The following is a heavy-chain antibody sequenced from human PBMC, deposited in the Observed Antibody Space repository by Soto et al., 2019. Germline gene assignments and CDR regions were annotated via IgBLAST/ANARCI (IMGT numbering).Heavy chain of an antibody. J-gene: IGHJ4*02. Sequence: QVQLVQSGAEVKKPGASVKISCKASGYTVTNHHMHWVRQAPGQGIEWVGKINPTGDTTIYAQKLQGRVTMTKDTSTSTCYMELSSLRSEDTAVYWCARASQIVGPDYWGQGTLVTVSS. CDR2: INPTGDTT. V-gene: IGHV1-46*04. D-gene: IGHD3-3*01. CDR3: ARASQIVGPDY. CDR1: GYTVTNHH.